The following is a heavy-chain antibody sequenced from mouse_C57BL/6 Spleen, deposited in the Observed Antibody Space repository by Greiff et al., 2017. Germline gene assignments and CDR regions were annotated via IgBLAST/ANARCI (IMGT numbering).Heavy chain of an antibody. Sequence: QVQLQQPGAELVRPGSSVKLSCKASGYTFTSYWMHWVKQRPIQGLEWIGNIDPSDSETHYNQKFKDKATLTVDKSSSTAYMQLSSLTSEDSAVYYCAREGGNYPYFDVWGTGTTVTVSS. CDR1: GYTFTSYW. V-gene: IGHV1-52*01. CDR3: AREGGNYPYFDV. J-gene: IGHJ1*03. CDR2: IDPSDSET. D-gene: IGHD2-1*01.